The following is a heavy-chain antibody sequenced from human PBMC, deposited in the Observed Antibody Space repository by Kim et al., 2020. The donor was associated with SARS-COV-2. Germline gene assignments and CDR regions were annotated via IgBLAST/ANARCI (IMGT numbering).Heavy chain of an antibody. Sequence: GGSLRLSCAASGFTFTNYAMSWVRQAPGKGLEWVSSISGSGGSTYYADSVKGRFTISRDNSKNTLYLQMNSLRAVDTAVYYCAKMRYFRGIEYWGQGTLVTVSS. D-gene: IGHD3-9*01. CDR3: AKMRYFRGIEY. J-gene: IGHJ4*02. V-gene: IGHV3-23*01. CDR2: ISGSGGST. CDR1: GFTFTNYA.